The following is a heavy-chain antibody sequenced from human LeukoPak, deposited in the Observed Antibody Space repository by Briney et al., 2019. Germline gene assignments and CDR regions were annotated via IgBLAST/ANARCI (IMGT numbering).Heavy chain of an antibody. V-gene: IGHV3-21*01. D-gene: IGHD3-16*01. Sequence: GGSLRLSCAASGFTFSSYTMDWVRQAPGKGLEWVSSISSGSGYIYYADSVRGRFTISRDNAKNSLYLQMNSLRAEDTAVHYCARGNYYDAWGQGTLVTVSS. J-gene: IGHJ4*02. CDR3: ARGNYYDA. CDR2: ISSGSGYI. CDR1: GFTFSSYT.